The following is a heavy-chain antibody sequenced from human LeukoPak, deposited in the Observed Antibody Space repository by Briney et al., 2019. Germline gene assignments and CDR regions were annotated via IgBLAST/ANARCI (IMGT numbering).Heavy chain of an antibody. CDR3: ARDLGGSYRGFDY. CDR1: GFTFSSYE. V-gene: IGHV3-48*03. J-gene: IGHJ4*02. D-gene: IGHD1-26*01. CDR2: ISSSGSTI. Sequence: GGSLRLSCAASGFTFSSYEMNRVRQAPGKGLEWVSYISSSGSTIYYADSVKGRFTISRDNAKNSLYLQMNSLRAEDTAVYYCARDLGGSYRGFDYWGQGTLVTVSS.